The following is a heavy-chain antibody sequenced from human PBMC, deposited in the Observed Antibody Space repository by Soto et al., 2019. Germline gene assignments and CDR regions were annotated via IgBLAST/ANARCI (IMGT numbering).Heavy chain of an antibody. D-gene: IGHD3-10*01. CDR2: IHHSGST. CDR3: ERGGYYAYLRY. V-gene: IGHV4-61*01. CDR1: GGSVSSGNDY. Sequence: SETLSLTYTVSGGSVSSGNDYWSWIRQPPGKGLEWIGYIHHSGSTNYNPSLKSRLTISGDTSKNQVSLKLTSVTAADTAVYYCERGGYYAYLRYWGQGTLVTVYS. J-gene: IGHJ4*02.